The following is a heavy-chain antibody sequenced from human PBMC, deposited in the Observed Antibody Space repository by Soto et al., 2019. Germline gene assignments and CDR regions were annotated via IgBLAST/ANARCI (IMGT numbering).Heavy chain of an antibody. V-gene: IGHV5-51*03. CDR2: IYPGDSDT. CDR3: ARSLHCMRGCSNYFDY. J-gene: IGHJ4*02. Sequence: EVQLVQSGAEVKKPGESLKISCKGSGYSFTSYWIGWVRQMPGKGLEWMGIIYPGDSDTRYSPSFQGQVTISADKSISTAYLQWSSLKASDTAMYYCARSLHCMRGCSNYFDYWGQGTLVTVSS. D-gene: IGHD3-10*02. CDR1: GYSFTSYW.